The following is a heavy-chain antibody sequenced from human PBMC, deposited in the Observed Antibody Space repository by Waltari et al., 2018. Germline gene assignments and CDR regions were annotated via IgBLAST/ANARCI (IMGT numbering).Heavy chain of an antibody. CDR2: FDPEDGET. J-gene: IGHJ3*02. Sequence: QVQLVQSGAEVKKPGASVKVSCKVSGYPLPELCMQWVRQAPGNGLEWMGGFDPEDGETIYAQKFQGRVTMTEDTSTDTAYMELSSLRSEDTAVYYCATDRPWCSSTSCWGAFDIWGQGTMVTVSS. CDR3: ATDRPWCSSTSCWGAFDI. CDR1: GYPLPELC. V-gene: IGHV1-24*01. D-gene: IGHD2-2*01.